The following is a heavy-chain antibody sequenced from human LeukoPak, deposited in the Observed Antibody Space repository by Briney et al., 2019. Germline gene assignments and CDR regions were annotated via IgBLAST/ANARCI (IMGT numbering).Heavy chain of an antibody. V-gene: IGHV1-2*02. Sequence: ASVKVSCKASGYTFTGYYMHWVRQAPGQGLEWMGWINPNSGGTNYAQKFQGRVTMTRDTSICTAYMELSRLRSDDTAVYYCARDNYGSGSSHNWFDPWGQGTLVTVSS. CDR3: ARDNYGSGSSHNWFDP. D-gene: IGHD3-10*01. CDR2: INPNSGGT. CDR1: GYTFTGYY. J-gene: IGHJ5*02.